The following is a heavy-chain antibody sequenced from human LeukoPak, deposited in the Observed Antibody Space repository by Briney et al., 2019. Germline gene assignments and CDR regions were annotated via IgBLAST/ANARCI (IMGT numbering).Heavy chain of an antibody. D-gene: IGHD1-14*01. CDR3: ARRPGN. V-gene: IGHV3-53*01. CDR1: GFAVGSNY. CDR2: IYSGGAI. Sequence: GGSLRLSCVASGFAVGSNYMSWVRQAPGKGLEWVSLIYSGGAIRYADSVKGRFTISRDSSKNTLFLQMNDLTVEDTAGYYCARRPGNWGQGILVTVSS. J-gene: IGHJ4*02.